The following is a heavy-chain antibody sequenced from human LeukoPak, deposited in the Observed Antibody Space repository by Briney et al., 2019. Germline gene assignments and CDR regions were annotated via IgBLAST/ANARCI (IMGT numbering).Heavy chain of an antibody. J-gene: IGHJ4*02. D-gene: IGHD1-26*01. CDR1: GFTVNTNY. V-gene: IGHV3-53*01. CDR2: IYSSGNT. CDR3: ARSGGVFSGSPFDY. Sequence: PGGSLRLSCAASGFTVNTNYMSWVRQAPGKGLEWVSVIYSSGNTYYADSMKGRFTLSRDKSKNTLSLQMNNLRTEDTAVYYCARSGGVFSGSPFDYWGKGALVTVSS.